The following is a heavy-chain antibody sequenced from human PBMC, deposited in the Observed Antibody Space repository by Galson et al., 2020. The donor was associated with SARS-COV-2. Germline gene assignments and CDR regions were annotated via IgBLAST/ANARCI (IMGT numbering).Heavy chain of an antibody. CDR1: GFTFSYYW. CDR3: TSGDSGPIQSDC. V-gene: IGHV3-7*01. CDR2: MNQDGSEK. D-gene: IGHD3-10*01. Sequence: TGGSLRLSCAASGFTFSYYWMSWVRQAPGKGLEWVANMNQDGSEKYYVDSVKGRFTISRDNAKNSLYLQMNSLRAEDTAVYYCTSGDSGPIQSDCWGQGTLVTVSS. J-gene: IGHJ4*02.